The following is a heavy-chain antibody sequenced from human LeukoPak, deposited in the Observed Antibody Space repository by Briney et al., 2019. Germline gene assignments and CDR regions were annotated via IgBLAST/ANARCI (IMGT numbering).Heavy chain of an antibody. V-gene: IGHV4-39*07. CDR1: GGSISSSSYY. Sequence: SETLSLTCTVSGGSISSSSYYWGWIRQPPGKGLEWIGTIYYSRGTYYNPSLKSRVTISVDTSKNQFSLKLSSVTAADTAVYYCARDRDYGDAPFDYWGQGTLVTVSS. D-gene: IGHD4-17*01. J-gene: IGHJ4*02. CDR3: ARDRDYGDAPFDY. CDR2: IYYSRGT.